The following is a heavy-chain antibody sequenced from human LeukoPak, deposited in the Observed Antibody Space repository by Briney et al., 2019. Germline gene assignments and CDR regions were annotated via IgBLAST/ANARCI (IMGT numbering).Heavy chain of an antibody. CDR1: GFTFSSYS. CDR3: ARTTVVTPRAFDI. V-gene: IGHV3-21*01. Sequence: PGGSLRLSCAASGFTFSSYSMNWVRQAPGKGLEWVSSISSSSSYIYYADSVKGRFTISRGNAKNSLYLQMNSLRAEDTAVYYCARTTVVTPRAFDIWGQGTMVTVSS. D-gene: IGHD4-23*01. J-gene: IGHJ3*02. CDR2: ISSSSSYI.